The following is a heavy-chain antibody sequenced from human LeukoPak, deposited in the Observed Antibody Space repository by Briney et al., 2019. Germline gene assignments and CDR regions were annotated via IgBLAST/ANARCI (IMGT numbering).Heavy chain of an antibody. D-gene: IGHD3-22*01. CDR2: ISAYNGNT. Sequence: ASVKVSCKASGYTFTSYGISWVRQAPGQGLEWMGCISAYNGNTNYAQKLEGRVTMTTDTSTSTAYMELRSLRSDDKAVYYCARDHPTYYYDSSGYYVFDYWGQGTLVTVSS. V-gene: IGHV1-18*01. CDR1: GYTFTSYG. J-gene: IGHJ4*02. CDR3: ARDHPTYYYDSSGYYVFDY.